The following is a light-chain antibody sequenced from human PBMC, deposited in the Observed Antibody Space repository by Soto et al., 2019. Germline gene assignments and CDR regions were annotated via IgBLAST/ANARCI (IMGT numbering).Light chain of an antibody. V-gene: IGLV1-44*01. CDR3: AAWDGSLNGWV. CDR1: SSSIGGNT. Sequence: QSVLTQAPSASGTPGQRVTISCSGSSSSIGGNTVSWYQQVPGTAPKLLIYSNDQRPSGVPDRFSGSKSGTSASLAIGGLQSEDEADYYCAAWDGSLNGWVFGGGTQLTVL. J-gene: IGLJ3*02. CDR2: SND.